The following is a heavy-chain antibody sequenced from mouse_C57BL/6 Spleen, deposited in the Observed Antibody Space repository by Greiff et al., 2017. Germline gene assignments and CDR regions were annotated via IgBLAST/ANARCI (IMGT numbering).Heavy chain of an antibody. CDR2: IHPNSGST. Sequence: QVQLQQPGAELVKPGASVKLSCKASGYTFTSYWMHWVKQRPGQGLEWIGMIHPNSGSTNYNEKFKRKATLTVDKSSSTAYMQLSSLTSEDAAVYYCARTGPGGDYWGQGTSVTVSS. CDR3: ARTGPGGDY. V-gene: IGHV1-64*01. CDR1: GYTFTSYW. D-gene: IGHD4-1*01. J-gene: IGHJ4*01.